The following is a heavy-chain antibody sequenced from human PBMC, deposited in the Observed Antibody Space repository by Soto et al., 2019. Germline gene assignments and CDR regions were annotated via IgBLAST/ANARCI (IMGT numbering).Heavy chain of an antibody. V-gene: IGHV4-30-4*01. CDR1: GGSISSGDYY. D-gene: IGHD3-3*01. CDR2: IYYSGST. CDR3: ARGSSYYDFWSGYSSYGMDV. J-gene: IGHJ6*02. Sequence: SETLSLTCTVSGGSISSGDYYWSWIRQPPGKGLEWIGYIYYSGSTYYNPSLKSRVTISVDTSKNQFSLKLSSVTAADTAVYYCARGSSYYDFWSGYSSYGMDVWGQGTTVTVSS.